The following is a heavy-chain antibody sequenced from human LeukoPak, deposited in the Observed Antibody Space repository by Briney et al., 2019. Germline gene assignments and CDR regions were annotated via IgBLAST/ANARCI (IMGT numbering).Heavy chain of an antibody. J-gene: IGHJ4*02. CDR2: ISGSGGIT. CDR1: GFTFSDYS. CDR3: AKDVTYSSKTSYFDY. D-gene: IGHD4-11*01. V-gene: IGHV3-23*01. Sequence: GGSLRLSRAASGFTFSDYSMNWVRQAPGKGLEWVSLISGSGGITYFADSVKGRFTISRDTSKNTVYLQMNGLRAEDTAVYYCAKDVTYSSKTSYFDYWGQGTLVTVSS.